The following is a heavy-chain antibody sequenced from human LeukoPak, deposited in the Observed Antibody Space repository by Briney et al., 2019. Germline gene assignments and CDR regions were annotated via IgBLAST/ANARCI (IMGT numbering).Heavy chain of an antibody. Sequence: SETLSLTCAVSGYSISSSNWWGWIRQPPGKGLEWIGYIYYSGSIYYNPSLKSRATMSVDTSKNQFSLRLSSVTAVDTAVYYCALVGADNAIDIWGQGTMVTVSS. CDR1: GYSISSSNW. D-gene: IGHD1-26*01. CDR3: ALVGADNAIDI. CDR2: IYYSGSI. V-gene: IGHV4-28*05. J-gene: IGHJ3*02.